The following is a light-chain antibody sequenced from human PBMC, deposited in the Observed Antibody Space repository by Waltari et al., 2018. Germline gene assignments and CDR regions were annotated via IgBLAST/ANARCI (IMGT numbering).Light chain of an antibody. V-gene: IGKV3-20*01. CDR2: GTS. CDR3: QKYDGEVVT. J-gene: IGKJ4*01. CDR1: QSVTSIP. Sequence: EIGLTQHPGTLSLYPGERPTLACRASQSVTSIPLTWYQQKLGLSPRLLIYGTSSRATAIPDRSSGSGSGTDFTLTIGRLEPEVFAVYYCQKYDGEVVTFGGGTKVEI.